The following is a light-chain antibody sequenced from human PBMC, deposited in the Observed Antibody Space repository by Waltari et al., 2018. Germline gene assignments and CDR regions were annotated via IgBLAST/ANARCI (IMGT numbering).Light chain of an antibody. CDR3: HSFDSNLNGGVL. J-gene: IGLJ2*01. V-gene: IGLV1-40*01. CDR1: SSNIGAGND. Sequence: QSVLTQPPSVSGAPGQRVTISCTGSSSNIGAGNDVLWYQDLPGTAPTLLIYGYTALPSGVPHLFSGSQSGTSASLAITGRRAEDEGDYYCHSFDSNLNGGVLFGGGTKLTVL. CDR2: GYT.